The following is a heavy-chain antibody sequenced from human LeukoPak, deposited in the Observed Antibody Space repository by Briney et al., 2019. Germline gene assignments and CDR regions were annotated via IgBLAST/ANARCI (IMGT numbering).Heavy chain of an antibody. D-gene: IGHD6-19*01. J-gene: IGHJ6*02. CDR3: AKPNVAGTSYYGMDV. Sequence: GGSLRLSCAASGFTFNNYAMGWVRQAPGKGLEWVSVISGSSAGIKYADSVKGRFTISRDNSKDTLYLQMNSLRAEDTAVYYCAKPNVAGTSYYGMDVWGQGTTVTVSS. V-gene: IGHV3-23*01. CDR1: GFTFNNYA. CDR2: ISGSSAGI.